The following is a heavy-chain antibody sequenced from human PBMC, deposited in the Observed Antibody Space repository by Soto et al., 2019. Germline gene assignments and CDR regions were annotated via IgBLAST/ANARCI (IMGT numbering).Heavy chain of an antibody. CDR2: IKRKTEGGTT. V-gene: IGHV3-15*01. J-gene: IGHJ4*02. CDR3: SKGGDCRGGGWPTIGF. Sequence: EVQLVDSGGCLVQPGGSLRLSCAASEFTFSNARVSWVRQAPGKGLEWVGHIKRKTEGGTTDYAAPGKGRFTISRDESGKTVDLQMNRLKTEDTAVYYCSKGGDCRGGGWPTIGFWGQGTLVTVSS. CDR1: EFTFSNAR. D-gene: IGHD2-15*01.